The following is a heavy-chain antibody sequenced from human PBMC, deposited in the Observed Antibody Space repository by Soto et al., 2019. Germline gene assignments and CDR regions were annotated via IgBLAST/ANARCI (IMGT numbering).Heavy chain of an antibody. Sequence: GGSLRLSCAASGFTFSSYEMNWVRQAPGKGLEWVSYISSSGSTIYYADSVKGRFTISRDNAKNSLYLQMNSLRAEDTAVYYCASPPQFSRSWYRWGQGTLGTVS. CDR1: GFTFSSYE. CDR2: ISSSGSTI. J-gene: IGHJ4*02. CDR3: ASPPQFSRSWYR. V-gene: IGHV3-48*03. D-gene: IGHD6-13*01.